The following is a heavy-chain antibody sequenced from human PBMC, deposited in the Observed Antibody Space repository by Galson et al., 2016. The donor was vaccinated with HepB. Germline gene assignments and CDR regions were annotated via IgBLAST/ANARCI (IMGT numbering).Heavy chain of an antibody. CDR1: GGTSSSYA. V-gene: IGHV1-69*13. D-gene: IGHD2-2*02. Sequence: SVKVSCKASGGTSSSYAITWVRQAPGQGLEWLGGIIPRFGTANYPQKFKDRVKISADESTVTAHMELSGLRSDDTAVYYCVKSIYLGRGFVAWGQGTLVTVSS. J-gene: IGHJ4*02. CDR3: VKSIYLGRGFVA. CDR2: IIPRFGTA.